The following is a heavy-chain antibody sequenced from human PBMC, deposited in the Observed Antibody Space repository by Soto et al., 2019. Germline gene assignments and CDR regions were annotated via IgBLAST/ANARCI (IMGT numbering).Heavy chain of an antibody. CDR2: IKPDGSET. D-gene: IGHD3-10*01. Sequence: EVQLVESGGGLVQPGGSLSLSCEASGFTFRSSWMSWVRQAPGKGLEWVSYIKPDGSETYYVDSVRGRFTISRDNAKNSLYLQRNSLRAEDTALYYCARDPSFGAFDILGQGTMVTVSA. J-gene: IGHJ3*02. V-gene: IGHV3-7*01. CDR1: GFTFRSSW. CDR3: ARDPSFGAFDI.